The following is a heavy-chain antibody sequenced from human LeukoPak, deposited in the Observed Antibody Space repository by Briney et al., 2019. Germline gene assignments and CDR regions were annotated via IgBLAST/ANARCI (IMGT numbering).Heavy chain of an antibody. J-gene: IGHJ5*02. CDR2: IYYSGST. Sequence: SETLSLTSAVPGGSICSYYWSCRRQPPGKGLEWIGSIYYSGSTNYNPSLKSRVTISVDTSKNQFSLKLSSVTAADTAVYHCARGDYGPERELFDPWGQGTLVTVSS. CDR1: GGSICSYY. CDR3: ARGDYGPERELFDP. D-gene: IGHD3-10*01. V-gene: IGHV4-59*01.